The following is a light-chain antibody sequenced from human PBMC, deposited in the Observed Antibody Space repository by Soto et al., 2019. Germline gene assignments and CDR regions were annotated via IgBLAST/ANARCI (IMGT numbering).Light chain of an antibody. CDR2: DAS. V-gene: IGKV1-6*01. CDR1: RDISNY. CDR3: LQDYNYPPT. J-gene: IGKJ1*01. Sequence: IQMTQSPSSLSASVGDRVTITCQASRDISNYLNWYQQKPGKAPKLLIYDASNLQSGVPSRFSGSGSGTDFTLTISSLQPEDFATYYCLQDYNYPPTFGQGTKVDIK.